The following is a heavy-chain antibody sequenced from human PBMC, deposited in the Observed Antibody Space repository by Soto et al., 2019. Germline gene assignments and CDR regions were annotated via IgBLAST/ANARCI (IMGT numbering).Heavy chain of an antibody. Sequence: SVKVSCKASGGTFSSYAISWVRQAPGQGLEWMGGIIPIFGTANYAQKFQGRVTITADESTSTAYMELSSLRSEDTAVYYCAKDLAGSSWYYYYYGMDVWGQGTTVTVSS. J-gene: IGHJ6*02. D-gene: IGHD6-13*01. V-gene: IGHV1-69*13. CDR2: IIPIFGTA. CDR1: GGTFSSYA. CDR3: AKDLAGSSWYYYYYGMDV.